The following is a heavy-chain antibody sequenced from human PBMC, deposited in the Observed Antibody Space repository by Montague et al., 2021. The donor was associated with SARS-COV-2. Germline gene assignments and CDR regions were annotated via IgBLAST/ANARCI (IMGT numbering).Heavy chain of an antibody. V-gene: IGHV4-59*01. CDR3: ARGFDY. J-gene: IGHJ4*02. Sequence: SETLSLTCTVSGGSISSYYWSWIRQLPGKGLEWIGYIYYSGSTNYNPSLKCRVTISVDTSKNQFSLKLSSVTAADTAVYYCARGFDYWGQGTLVTVSS. CDR2: IYYSGST. CDR1: GGSISSYY.